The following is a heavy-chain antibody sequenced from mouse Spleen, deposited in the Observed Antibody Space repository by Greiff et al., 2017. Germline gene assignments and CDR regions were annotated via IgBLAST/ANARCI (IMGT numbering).Heavy chain of an antibody. Sequence: VQLQQSGPELVKPGASVKISCKASGYTFTDYYMNWVKQSHGKSLEWIGDINPNNGGTSYNQKFKGKATLTVDKSSSTAYMELRSLTSEDSAVYYCARWGNYVFAWFAYWGQGTLVTVSA. D-gene: IGHD2-1*01. CDR2: INPNNGGT. CDR1: GYTFTDYY. CDR3: ARWGNYVFAWFAY. J-gene: IGHJ3*01. V-gene: IGHV1-26*01.